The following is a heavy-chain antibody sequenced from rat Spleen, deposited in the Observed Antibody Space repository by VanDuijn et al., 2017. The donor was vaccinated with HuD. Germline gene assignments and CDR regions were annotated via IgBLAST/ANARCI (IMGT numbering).Heavy chain of an antibody. V-gene: IGHV5-20*01. CDR1: GFTFDDYH. CDR2: ISYDGGST. CDR3: ARDRIIRSTGFDY. D-gene: IGHD4-1*01. J-gene: IGHJ2*01. Sequence: EVQLAESGGGLVQPGRSLKLSCAASGFTFDDYHMAWVRQAPTKGLEWVAYISYDGGSTYYGDSVKGRFTISRDNEKITLYLQMDSLRSEDTATYYCARDRIIRSTGFDYWGQGVMVTVSS.